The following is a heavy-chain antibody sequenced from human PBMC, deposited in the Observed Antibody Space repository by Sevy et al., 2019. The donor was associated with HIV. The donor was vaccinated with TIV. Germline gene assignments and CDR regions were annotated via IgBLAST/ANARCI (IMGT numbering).Heavy chain of an antibody. CDR2: IFSDGITT. Sequence: GGSLRLSCAASGFTFRNSGMHWARQSPGKGLEWVASIFSDGITTYYGDSVKGRFTVFRDNSKSTLYMQMNSLRVEDTAVYYCARESPSDWYLDSWGQGSQVTVSS. CDR3: ARESPSDWYLDS. D-gene: IGHD6-19*01. J-gene: IGHJ4*02. CDR1: GFTFRNSG. V-gene: IGHV3-33*01.